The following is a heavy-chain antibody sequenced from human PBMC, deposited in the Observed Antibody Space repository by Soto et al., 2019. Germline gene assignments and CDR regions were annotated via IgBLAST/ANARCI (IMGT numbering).Heavy chain of an antibody. CDR1: GFTFSSYG. J-gene: IGHJ4*02. CDR3: VKAWVMGTFDY. V-gene: IGHV3-30*18. Sequence: QVQLVESGGGVVQPGRSLRLSCAASGFTFSSYGMHWVRQAPGKGLEWVAIISYDGSNEYYADSVKGRFTVSRDNPRNTIHLQMNSLRAEDTAIYYCVKAWVMGTFDYWGQGTLVTVSS. D-gene: IGHD2-21*01. CDR2: ISYDGSNE.